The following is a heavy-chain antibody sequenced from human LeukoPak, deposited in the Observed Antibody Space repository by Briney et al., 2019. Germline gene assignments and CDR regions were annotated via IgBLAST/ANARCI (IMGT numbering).Heavy chain of an antibody. V-gene: IGHV1-8*01. CDR3: ARVPPHDYYDSSGYWTYYFDY. CDR1: GYTFTSYD. Sequence: ASVKVSCKASGYTFTSYDINWVRQATGQGLEWMGWMNPNSGNTGYAQKFQGRVTMTRNTSISTAYMELSSLRSEDTAVYYCARVPPHDYYDSSGYWTYYFDYWGQGTLVTVSS. J-gene: IGHJ4*02. D-gene: IGHD3-22*01. CDR2: MNPNSGNT.